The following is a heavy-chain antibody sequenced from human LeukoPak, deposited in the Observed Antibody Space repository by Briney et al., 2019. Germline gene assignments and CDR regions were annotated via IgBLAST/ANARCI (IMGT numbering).Heavy chain of an antibody. CDR3: ARVSQHFDWSNYYYYYYMDV. Sequence: ASVKVSCKASGYTFTSYDINWVRQATGQGLEWMGWMNPNRGNTGYTQKFQGRVTMTRNTSISTAYMELSSLRSEDTAVYYCARVSQHFDWSNYYYYYYMDVWGKGTTVTISS. CDR1: GYTFTSYD. V-gene: IGHV1-8*01. CDR2: MNPNRGNT. J-gene: IGHJ6*03. D-gene: IGHD3-9*01.